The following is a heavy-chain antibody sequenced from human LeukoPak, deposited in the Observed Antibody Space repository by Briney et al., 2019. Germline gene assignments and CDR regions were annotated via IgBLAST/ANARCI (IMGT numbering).Heavy chain of an antibody. CDR1: GFTFSSYG. D-gene: IGHD3-10*01. V-gene: IGHV3-33*01. Sequence: GGSLRLSCAASGFTFSSYGMHWVRQAPGKGLEWVAVIWYDGSNKYYADSVEGRFTISRDNSKNTLYLQMNSLRAEDTAVYYCARDSGGGYFDYWGQGTLVTVSS. J-gene: IGHJ4*02. CDR3: ARDSGGGYFDY. CDR2: IWYDGSNK.